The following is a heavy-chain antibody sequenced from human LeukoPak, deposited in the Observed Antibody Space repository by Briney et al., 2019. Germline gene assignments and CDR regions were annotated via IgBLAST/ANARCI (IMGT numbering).Heavy chain of an antibody. V-gene: IGHV3-7*01. J-gene: IGHJ4*02. CDR2: IKQDGSEK. CDR1: GFTFSNAW. CDR3: ARVAYYYDSSDVWYFDY. Sequence: QSGGSLRLSCAASGFTFSNAWMSWVRQAPGKGLEWVANIKQDGSEKYYVDSVKGRFTISRDNAKNSLYLQMNSLRAEDTAVYYCARVAYYYDSSDVWYFDYWGQGTRVTVSS. D-gene: IGHD3-22*01.